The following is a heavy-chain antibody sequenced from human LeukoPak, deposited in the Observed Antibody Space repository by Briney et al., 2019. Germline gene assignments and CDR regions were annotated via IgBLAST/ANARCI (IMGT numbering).Heavy chain of an antibody. CDR3: ARDALSYYDSSGYYYGGLVFDY. V-gene: IGHV3-21*01. J-gene: IGHJ4*02. CDR1: GFTFSSYS. CDR2: ISSSSSYI. D-gene: IGHD3-22*01. Sequence: PGGSLRLSCAASGFTFSSYSMNWVRQAPGKGLEWVSSISSSSSYIYYADSVKGRFTISRDNAKNSLYLQMNSLRAEDTAVYYCARDALSYYDSSGYYYGGLVFDYWGQGTLVTVSS.